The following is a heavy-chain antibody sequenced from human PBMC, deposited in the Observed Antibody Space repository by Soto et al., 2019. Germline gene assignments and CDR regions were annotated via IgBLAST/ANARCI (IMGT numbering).Heavy chain of an antibody. D-gene: IGHD5-12*01. CDR2: IYHSGRT. CDR3: TANGYYSLDY. CDR1: GDSITSDTW. V-gene: IGHV4-4*02. J-gene: IGHJ4*02. Sequence: QVQLQESGPGLVKPSGTLSLTCSVSGDSITSDTWWSWVRQSPGKGLEWIGEIYHSGRTHYNPSLESRVILSVATSKNDFSLTLSSVTAADTAVYYCTANGYYSLDYWGQGSLVTVSS.